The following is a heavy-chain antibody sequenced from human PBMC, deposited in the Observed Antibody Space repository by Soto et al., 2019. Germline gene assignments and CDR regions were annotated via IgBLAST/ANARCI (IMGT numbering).Heavy chain of an antibody. CDR1: GFSLSTDGVG. J-gene: IGHJ5*02. V-gene: IGHV2-5*02. D-gene: IGHD3-16*01. CDR2: IYWDYDE. Sequence: QITLKESGPTLVKPTQTLTLTCTFSGFSLSTDGVGVGWIRQPPGKALEWLALIYWDYDERYSPSLKSRLTTXGXPXXNHVVLTLTNVDPVDTATYYCARTLQGGRTNWFAPGGQGVLVTVSS. CDR3: ARTLQGGRTNWFAP.